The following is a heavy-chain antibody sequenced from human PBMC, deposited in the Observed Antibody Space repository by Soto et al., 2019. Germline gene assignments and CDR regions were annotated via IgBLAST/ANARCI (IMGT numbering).Heavy chain of an antibody. Sequence: SVKVSCKASGGTFSSYAISWVRQAPGQGLEWMGGIIPIFGTANYAQKFQGRVTITADESTSTAYMELSSLRSEDTAVYYCARLGDYYDILTGRQYYFDYWGQGTLVTVS. D-gene: IGHD3-9*01. CDR2: IIPIFGTA. CDR3: ARLGDYYDILTGRQYYFDY. V-gene: IGHV1-69*13. J-gene: IGHJ4*02. CDR1: GGTFSSYA.